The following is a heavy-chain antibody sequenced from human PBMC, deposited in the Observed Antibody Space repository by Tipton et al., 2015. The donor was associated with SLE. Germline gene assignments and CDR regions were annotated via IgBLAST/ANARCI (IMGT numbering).Heavy chain of an antibody. V-gene: IGHV4-59*12. D-gene: IGHD3-3*01. CDR3: ARTMTRPLMWFDP. J-gene: IGHJ5*02. Sequence: TLSLTCTVSGDSISHYYWSWIRQPPGKGLEWIGYIYYSGSTYYNPSLKSRVTISVDTSKNQFSLKLSSVTAADTAVYYCARTMTRPLMWFDPWGQGTLVTVSS. CDR1: GDSISHYY. CDR2: IYYSGST.